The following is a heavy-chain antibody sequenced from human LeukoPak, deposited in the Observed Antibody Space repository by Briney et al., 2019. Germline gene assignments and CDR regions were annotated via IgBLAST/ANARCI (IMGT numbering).Heavy chain of an antibody. J-gene: IGHJ5*02. V-gene: IGHV5-51*01. CDR3: ALRAGYGSARAYADWLDP. CDR2: IAPGDPAT. D-gene: IGHD3-10*01. Sequence: KDGESLKISCKTSGFIFTAYWIVWVRQVPGKGLECVGMIAPGDPATRYRPSFQGQVTMSADTSLTTAYLQWDSLKASDTAMYYCALRAGYGSARAYADWLDPWGQGTLVTVSS. CDR1: GFIFTAYW.